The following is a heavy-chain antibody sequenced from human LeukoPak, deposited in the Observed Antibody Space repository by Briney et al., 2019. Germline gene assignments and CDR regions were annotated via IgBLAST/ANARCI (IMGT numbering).Heavy chain of an antibody. CDR1: GGSFSGYY. J-gene: IGHJ4*02. CDR3: ARVPPYYDYVWGSYRRYYFDY. D-gene: IGHD3-16*02. V-gene: IGHV4-34*01. CDR2: INHSGNS. Sequence: SETLSLTCGVYGGSFSGYYWRWIRQPPGKGLEWIGEINHSGNSNYNPSLKSRLTISVDTSKNQFSLKLSSVTAADTAVYYCARVPPYYDYVWGSYRRYYFDYWGQGTLVTVSS.